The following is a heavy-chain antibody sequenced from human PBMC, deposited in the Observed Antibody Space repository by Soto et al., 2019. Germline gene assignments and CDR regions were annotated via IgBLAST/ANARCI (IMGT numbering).Heavy chain of an antibody. CDR3: ARASTLVPYYYGMDV. V-gene: IGHV4-28*03. D-gene: IGHD6-13*01. CDR1: GYSISSSNW. CDR2: IYYSGST. Sequence: SETLSLTCAVSGYSISSSNWWGWIRQPPGKGLEWIGYIYYSGSTNYNPSLKSRVTISVDTSKNQFSLKLSSVTAADTAVYYCARASTLVPYYYGMDVWGQGTTVTVSS. J-gene: IGHJ6*02.